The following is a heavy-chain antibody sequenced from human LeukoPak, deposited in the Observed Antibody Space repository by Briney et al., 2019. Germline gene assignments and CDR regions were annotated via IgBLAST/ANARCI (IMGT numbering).Heavy chain of an antibody. CDR3: ARESQSVLWFGVHL. Sequence: ASVKVSSKASGYTCTGYYMHWVRQAPGQGLEWMGWINPNSGGTNYAQKFQGRVTMTRDTSISTAYMELSRLRSDDTAVYYCARESQSVLWFGVHLWGHGTLVTVSS. V-gene: IGHV1-2*02. D-gene: IGHD3-10*01. CDR2: INPNSGGT. CDR1: GYTCTGYY. J-gene: IGHJ4*01.